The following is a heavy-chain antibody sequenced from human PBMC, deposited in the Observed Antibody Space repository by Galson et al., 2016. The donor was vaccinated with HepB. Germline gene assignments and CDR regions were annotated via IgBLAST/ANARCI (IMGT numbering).Heavy chain of an antibody. J-gene: IGHJ6*02. D-gene: IGHD3/OR15-3a*01. CDR2: IIPIFGTT. V-gene: IGHV1-69*13. CDR3: AAGYFTYYYGMDV. CDR1: GGTFSRYA. Sequence: SVKVSCKASGGTFSRYAISWVRQAPGQGLEWMGGIIPIFGTTNYAQKFQGRVTITADESTRTAYMELSSLRSEDTAVYYCAAGYFTYYYGMDVWGQGTTVTVSS.